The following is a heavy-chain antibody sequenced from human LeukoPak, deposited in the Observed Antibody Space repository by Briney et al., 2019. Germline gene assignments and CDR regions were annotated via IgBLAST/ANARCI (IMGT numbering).Heavy chain of an antibody. D-gene: IGHD3-10*01. CDR1: GYTFTSYY. J-gene: IGHJ6*03. Sequence: ASVKVSCKASGYTFTSYYMHWVRQAPGQGLEWMGIINPSGGSTNYAQKFQGRVTMTRDTSTSTVYMELSSLRSDDTAVYYCARGPRITMVRGGQWYYYMDVWGKGTTVTISS. V-gene: IGHV1-46*01. CDR2: INPSGGST. CDR3: ARGPRITMVRGGQWYYYMDV.